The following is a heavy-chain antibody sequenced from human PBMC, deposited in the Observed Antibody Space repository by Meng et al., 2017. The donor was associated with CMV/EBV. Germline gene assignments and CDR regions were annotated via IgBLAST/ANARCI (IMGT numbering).Heavy chain of an antibody. J-gene: IGHJ6*02. V-gene: IGHV3-64*02. Sequence: GESLKISCAASGFTFSSYAMHWVRQAPGKGLEYVSAISSNGGSTYYADSVKGRFTISRDNSKDTLYLQMGSLRAEDMAAYYCARGSCSSISCPYGMDVWGQGTTVTVSS. D-gene: IGHD2-2*01. CDR3: ARGSCSSISCPYGMDV. CDR1: GFTFSSYA. CDR2: ISSNGGST.